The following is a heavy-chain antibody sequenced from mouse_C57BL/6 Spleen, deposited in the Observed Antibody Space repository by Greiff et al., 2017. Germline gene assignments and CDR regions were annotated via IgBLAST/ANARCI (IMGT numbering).Heavy chain of an antibody. CDR3: TRDPLFTGGYFDV. V-gene: IGHV5-9-1*02. Sequence: EVQLVESGEGLVKPGGSLKLSCAASGFTFSSYAMSWVRQTPEKRLEWVAYISSGGDYIYYADTVKGRFTISRDNARNTLYLQMSSLKSEDTAMYYCTRDPLFTGGYFDVWGTGTTVTVSS. J-gene: IGHJ1*03. CDR1: GFTFSSYA. CDR2: ISSGGDYI.